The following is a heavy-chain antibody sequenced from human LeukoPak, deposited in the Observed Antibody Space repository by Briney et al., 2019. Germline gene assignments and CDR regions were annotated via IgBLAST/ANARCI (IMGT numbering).Heavy chain of an antibody. D-gene: IGHD5-24*01. CDR1: GYTFTSYG. V-gene: IGHV1-18*01. J-gene: IGHJ6*02. CDR2: ISAYNGNT. Sequence: GASVKVSCKASGYTFTSYGISWVRQAPGQGLEWMGWISAYNGNTNYAQKLQGRVTMTTDTSTSTAYMELRSLRSDDTAVYYCARVPTRATHYGMDVWGQGTTVTVSS. CDR3: ARVPTRATHYGMDV.